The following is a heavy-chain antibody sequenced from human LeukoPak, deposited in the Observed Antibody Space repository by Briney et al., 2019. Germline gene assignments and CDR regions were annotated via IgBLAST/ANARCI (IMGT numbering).Heavy chain of an antibody. CDR1: GYTFTSYG. V-gene: IGHV1-18*01. CDR3: ARDLWANSGYTPIDY. Sequence: GASVKVSCKASGYTFTSYGISWVRQAPGQGLEWMGWISAYNGNTNYAQKLQGRVAMTTDTSTSTAYMELRSLRSDDTAVYYCARDLWANSGYTPIDYWGQGTLVTVSS. CDR2: ISAYNGNT. J-gene: IGHJ4*02. D-gene: IGHD5-12*01.